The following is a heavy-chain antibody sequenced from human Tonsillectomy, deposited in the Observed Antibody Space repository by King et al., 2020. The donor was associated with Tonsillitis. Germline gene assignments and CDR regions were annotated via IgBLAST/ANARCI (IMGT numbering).Heavy chain of an antibody. V-gene: IGHV4-38-2*01. D-gene: IGHD1-26*01. CDR3: ARSGVEWELLGTFGL. J-gene: IGHJ4*02. Sequence: VQLQESGPGLVKPSETLSLTCAVSGYSISSGYYWGWIRQPPGKGLEWIGSIYHSGSTYYNPSLKSRVTISVDTSKNQFSLKLSSVTAADTAVYYCARSGVEWELLGTFGLWGQGTLVTVSS. CDR2: IYHSGST. CDR1: GYSISSGYY.